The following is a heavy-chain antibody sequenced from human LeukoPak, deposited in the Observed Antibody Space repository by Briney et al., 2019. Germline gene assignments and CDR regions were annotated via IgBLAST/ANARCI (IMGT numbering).Heavy chain of an antibody. V-gene: IGHV4-34*01. J-gene: IGHJ4*02. CDR1: GASFSGYY. CDR3: AREGSRRVFDY. D-gene: IGHD6-13*01. Sequence: PSETLSLTCAVYGASFSGYYWSWIRQPPGKGLEWIGEINHSGSTNYNPSLKSRVTISVDTSKNQFSLKLSSVTAADTAVYYCAREGSRRVFDYWGQGTLVTVSS. CDR2: INHSGST.